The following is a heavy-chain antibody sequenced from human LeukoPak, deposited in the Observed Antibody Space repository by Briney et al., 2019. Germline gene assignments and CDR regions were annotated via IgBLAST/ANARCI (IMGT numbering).Heavy chain of an antibody. CDR3: ARDQGGYFGSGSHSDY. J-gene: IGHJ4*02. V-gene: IGHV1-18*04. CDR2: ISAYNGNT. D-gene: IGHD3-10*01. CDR1: GYTFTSYG. Sequence: ASVKVSCKASGYTFTSYGISWVRQAPGQGLEWMGWISAYNGNTNYAQKLQGRVTMTTDTSTSTAYMELRSPRSDDTAVYYCARDQGGYFGSGSHSDYWGQGTLVTVSP.